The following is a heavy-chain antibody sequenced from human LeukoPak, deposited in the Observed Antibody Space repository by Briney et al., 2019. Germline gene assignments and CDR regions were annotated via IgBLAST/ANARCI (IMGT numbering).Heavy chain of an antibody. CDR1: RGSISGYY. Sequence: SETLSLTCTVSRGSISGYYWSWIRQPPGKELEWIGYIYYSGSTNYNPSLKSRVTISVDTSKNQFSLKLNSVTAADTAVYYCARGRNLEWFDYWGQGTLVTVSS. J-gene: IGHJ5*01. D-gene: IGHD3-3*01. V-gene: IGHV4-59*01. CDR2: IYYSGST. CDR3: ARGRNLEWFDY.